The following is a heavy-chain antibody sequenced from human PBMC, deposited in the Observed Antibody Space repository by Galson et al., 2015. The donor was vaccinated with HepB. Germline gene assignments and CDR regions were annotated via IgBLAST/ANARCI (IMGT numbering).Heavy chain of an antibody. J-gene: IGHJ4*02. CDR2: ISHDGRNK. Sequence: SLRLSCAASGFTFRTYAMHWVRQAPGKGLEWVAVISHDGRNKYYADSVKGRFIISRDNSKNTLYLQMNSLRTEDTAVYYCARVSRFLEWLGGMDYWGQGTQVTVSS. V-gene: IGHV3-30*04. CDR1: GFTFRTYA. D-gene: IGHD3-3*01. CDR3: ARVSRFLEWLGGMDY.